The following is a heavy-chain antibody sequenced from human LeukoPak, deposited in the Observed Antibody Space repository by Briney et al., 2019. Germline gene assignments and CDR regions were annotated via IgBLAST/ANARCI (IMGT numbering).Heavy chain of an antibody. CDR1: GGSISSPSYY. Sequence: SQTLSLTCTVSGGSISSPSYYWSWIRQSADKKLEWIGRIFSSGSTSFNPSLQSRVIISLDTSRNQFSLRLSSVTAADSAVHYCAREDTDYGAGYWGQGTLVTVSS. CDR3: AREDTDYGAGY. CDR2: IFSSGST. D-gene: IGHD4-17*01. J-gene: IGHJ4*02. V-gene: IGHV4-61*02.